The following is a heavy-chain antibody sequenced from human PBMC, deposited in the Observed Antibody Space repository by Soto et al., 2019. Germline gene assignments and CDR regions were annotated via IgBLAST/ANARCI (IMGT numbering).Heavy chain of an antibody. J-gene: IGHJ4*02. D-gene: IGHD4-4*01. CDR3: AKDLIDYSNSYFDY. Sequence: GGSLRLSCAGSGFTFSSYGIHWVRQAPGKGLEWVALISYDGGNEKYTESVKDRFTISRDDSHNVAYLQMSSLRTEDTAMYYCAKDLIDYSNSYFDYWGQGTLVTVTS. CDR2: ISYDGGNE. CDR1: GFTFSSYG. V-gene: IGHV3-30*18.